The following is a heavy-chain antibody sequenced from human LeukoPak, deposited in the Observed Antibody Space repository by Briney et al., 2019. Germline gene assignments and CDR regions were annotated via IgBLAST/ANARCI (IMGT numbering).Heavy chain of an antibody. CDR1: GYTFTSYG. V-gene: IGHV1-18*01. CDR2: ISAYNGNT. D-gene: IGHD3-22*01. J-gene: IGHJ4*02. CDR3: ARPPYYYDSSGEFDY. Sequence: ASVTVSCKASGYTFTSYGISWVRLAPGQGLEWMGWISAYNGNTNYAQKLQGRVTMTTDTSTSTAYMELRSLRSDDTAVYYCARPPYYYDSSGEFDYWGQGTLVTVSS.